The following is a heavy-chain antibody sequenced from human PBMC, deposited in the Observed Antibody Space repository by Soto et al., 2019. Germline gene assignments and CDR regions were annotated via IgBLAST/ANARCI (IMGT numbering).Heavy chain of an antibody. CDR3: ARLGCSGSNCNLNQRSFDL. V-gene: IGHV3-33*01. Sequence: QVQLVESGGGVVQPGRSMRLSCAASGFIFNEYGMHWFRQAPGKVLEWVAVIWYDGSNKYYADSVKGRFTFSRDNSKNTMSLNMSSLRVEDTDIYYCARLGCSGSNCNLNQRSFDLWGQGTLVTVSS. J-gene: IGHJ4*02. D-gene: IGHD2-15*01. CDR1: GFIFNEYG. CDR2: IWYDGSNK.